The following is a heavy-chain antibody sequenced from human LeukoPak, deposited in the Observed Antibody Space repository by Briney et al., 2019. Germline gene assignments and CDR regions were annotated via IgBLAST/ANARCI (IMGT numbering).Heavy chain of an antibody. D-gene: IGHD6-13*01. CDR3: ARVAENRGYSSSWYGVNWFDP. J-gene: IGHJ5*02. V-gene: IGHV1-18*01. CDR2: ISAYNGNT. Sequence: ASVTVSCKSSGYTFTSYGISWVRQAPGQGLEWMGLISAYNGNTNYAQKLQGRVTMTTDTSTSTAYMELRSLRSDDTAVYYCARVAENRGYSSSWYGVNWFDPWGQGTLVTVSS. CDR1: GYTFTSYG.